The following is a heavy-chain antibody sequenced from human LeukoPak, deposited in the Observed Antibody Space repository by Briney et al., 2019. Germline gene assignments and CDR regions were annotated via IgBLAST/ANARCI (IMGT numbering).Heavy chain of an antibody. CDR1: GDSISSYY. Sequence: SETLSLTCTVSGDSISSYYWSWIRQPPGKGLEWIGYISYSGSTNYNPSLNSRVTISVDTSKNQFSLKLTSVTAADTAVYYCGRVFYSTNWNLFDPWGQGTLVTVSS. CDR3: GRVFYSTNWNLFDP. CDR2: ISYSGST. V-gene: IGHV4-59*01. D-gene: IGHD1-20*01. J-gene: IGHJ5*02.